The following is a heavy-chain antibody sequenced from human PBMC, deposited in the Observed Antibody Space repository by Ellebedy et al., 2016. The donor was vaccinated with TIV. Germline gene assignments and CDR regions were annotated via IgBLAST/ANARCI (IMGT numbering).Heavy chain of an antibody. CDR2: ISDSGGST. V-gene: IGHV3-23*01. CDR1: GFTFTNYA. Sequence: PGGSLRLSCAASGFTFTNYAMNWVRQAPGKGPEWVSGISDSGGSTYYADSVKGRFTISNENSKNTLYLQMNSLSTEDTAMYYCAVKITTIYWGHGTLVTVSS. CDR3: AVKITTIY. J-gene: IGHJ4*01. D-gene: IGHD4-11*01.